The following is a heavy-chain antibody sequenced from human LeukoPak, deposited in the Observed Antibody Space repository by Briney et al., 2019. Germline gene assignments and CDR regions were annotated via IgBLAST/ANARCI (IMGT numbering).Heavy chain of an antibody. J-gene: IGHJ3*01. D-gene: IGHD3-10*01. CDR2: ISSSRSYI. Sequence: GGSLRLSCAASGFTFSSYSMNWVRQAPGKGLEWVSFISSSRSYIYYADSVKGRFTISRDNAKNSLYLQMNSLRAEDTAVYYCTRDSGLGNDAFDVWGQGTMVTVSS. V-gene: IGHV3-21*01. CDR3: TRDSGLGNDAFDV. CDR1: GFTFSSYS.